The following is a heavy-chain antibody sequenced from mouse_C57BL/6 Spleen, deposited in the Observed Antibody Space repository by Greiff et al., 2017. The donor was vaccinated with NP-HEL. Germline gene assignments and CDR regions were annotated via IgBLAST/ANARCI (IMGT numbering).Heavy chain of an antibody. CDR1: GYAFSSYW. D-gene: IGHD2-1*01. CDR3: ARGDYGNFVDY. V-gene: IGHV1-80*01. J-gene: IGHJ2*01. Sequence: VQLQQSGAELVKPGASVKISCKASGYAFSSYWMNWVKQRPGKGLEWMGQIYPGDGDTNYNGKFKGKATLTAHKSSSTAYMQLSSLTSEDSTVYFCARGDYGNFVDYWGQGTTLTVSS. CDR2: IYPGDGDT.